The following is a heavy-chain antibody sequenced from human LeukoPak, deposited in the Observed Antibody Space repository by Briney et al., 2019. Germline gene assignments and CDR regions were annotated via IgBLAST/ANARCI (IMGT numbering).Heavy chain of an antibody. Sequence: GGSLRLSCAASGFTFSSYWMSWVRQAPGEGLEWVANIRQDGGDEYYVDSVKGRFTISRDNAKNSLYLQMNVLRVEDTAFYYCARDWVSLSSGRVFDYWGQGTLVTVSS. J-gene: IGHJ4*02. CDR2: IRQDGGDE. D-gene: IGHD3-22*01. V-gene: IGHV3-7*01. CDR1: GFTFSSYW. CDR3: ARDWVSLSSGRVFDY.